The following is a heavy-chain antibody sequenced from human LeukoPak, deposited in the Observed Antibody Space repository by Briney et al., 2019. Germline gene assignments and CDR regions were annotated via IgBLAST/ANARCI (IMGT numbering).Heavy chain of an antibody. Sequence: ASVKVSCEASGYTFTDYYIHWVRQAPGQGLEWMGWINSNSGDTNYAQKFEGRVTMTRDTSINTTYMELARLTYDDTAMYYCARAIVVVPTRAWGQGTLVTVFS. J-gene: IGHJ5*02. V-gene: IGHV1-2*02. CDR1: GYTFTDYY. CDR2: INSNSGDT. D-gene: IGHD2-2*01. CDR3: ARAIVVVPTRA.